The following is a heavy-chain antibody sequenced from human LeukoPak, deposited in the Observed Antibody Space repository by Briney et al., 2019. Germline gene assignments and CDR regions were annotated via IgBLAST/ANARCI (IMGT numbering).Heavy chain of an antibody. CDR2: IYYTGST. Sequence: SETLSLTCTVSGGSINSDNYYWGWIRQPPGKGLEWIGTIYYTGSTYYNPSLKSRVTIYVDTSKAQFSLKLSSVTAADTAVYYCARHLTTQSEIFDVWGQGTLVTVSS. V-gene: IGHV4-39*01. D-gene: IGHD3-22*01. CDR1: GGSINSDNYY. J-gene: IGHJ3*01. CDR3: ARHLTTQSEIFDV.